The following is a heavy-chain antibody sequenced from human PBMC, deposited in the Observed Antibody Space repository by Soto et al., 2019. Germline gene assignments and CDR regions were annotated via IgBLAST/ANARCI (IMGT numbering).Heavy chain of an antibody. CDR3: AKVSWDSSGWPSHFDY. J-gene: IGHJ4*02. CDR1: GFTFSSYS. Sequence: EVQLLESGGGLVQPGGSLRLSCAASGFTFSSYSMSWVRQAPGKGLEWVSAISGSGCSTYYADSVRGRFTISRDNSKNTLYLQMNSLRAEDTAVYYCAKVSWDSSGWPSHFDYWGQGTLVTVSS. V-gene: IGHV3-23*01. D-gene: IGHD6-19*01. CDR2: ISGSGCST.